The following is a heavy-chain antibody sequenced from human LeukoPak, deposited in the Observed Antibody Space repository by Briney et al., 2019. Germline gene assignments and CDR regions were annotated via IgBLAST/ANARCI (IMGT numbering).Heavy chain of an antibody. CDR1: GGSISSYY. CDR2: IYYSVTT. J-gene: IGHJ4*02. V-gene: IGHV4-59*01. Sequence: SETLSLTCTVPGGSISSYYWSWIRQTPGKGLEWLGYIYYSVTTNYNPSLNSRFTISVDTSKNQISLKLRSVTAADTAVYYCARANRYELYFDYWGQGTLVTVSS. D-gene: IGHD5-12*01. CDR3: ARANRYELYFDY.